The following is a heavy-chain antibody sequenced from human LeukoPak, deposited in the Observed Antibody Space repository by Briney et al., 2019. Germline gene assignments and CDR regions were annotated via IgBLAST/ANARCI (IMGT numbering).Heavy chain of an antibody. D-gene: IGHD3-3*01. CDR1: GGSISSGSYY. J-gene: IGHJ4*02. CDR3: ARGPYDFWSGYYN. Sequence: SETLSLTCTVSGGSISSGSYYWSWIRQPAGKGLEWIGRIYTSGSTNYNPSLKSRVTISVDTSKNLFSLKLSSVTAADTAVYYCARGPYDFWSGYYNWGQGTLVTVSS. CDR2: IYTSGST. V-gene: IGHV4-61*02.